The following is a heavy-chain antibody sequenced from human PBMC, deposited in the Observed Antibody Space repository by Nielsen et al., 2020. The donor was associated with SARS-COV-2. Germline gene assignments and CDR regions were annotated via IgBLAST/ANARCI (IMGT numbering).Heavy chain of an antibody. D-gene: IGHD3-9*01. CDR2: ISWNSGDK. CDR1: GFTFDDYA. J-gene: IGHJ4*02. CDR3: TKDSGSYDVLTGYASFDY. Sequence: GGSLRLSCAASGFTFDDYAMHWVRQAPGKGLEWVSGISWNSGDKGYADSVKGRFTISRDNAKNSLYLQMNSLRAEDTALYYCTKDSGSYDVLTGYASFDYWGQGTLVTVSS. V-gene: IGHV3-9*01.